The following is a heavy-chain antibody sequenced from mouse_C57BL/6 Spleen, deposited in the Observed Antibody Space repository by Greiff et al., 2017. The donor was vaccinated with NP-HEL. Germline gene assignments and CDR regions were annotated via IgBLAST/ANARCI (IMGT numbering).Heavy chain of an antibody. CDR2: IDPSDSET. CDR1: GYTFTSYW. J-gene: IGHJ2*01. CDR3: AREGYDYERYFDY. Sequence: QVQLKQPGAELVRPGSSVKLSCKASGYTFTSYWMHWVKQRPIQGLEWIGNIDPSDSETHYNQKFKDKATLTVDKSSSTAYMQLSSLTSEDSAVYYCAREGYDYERYFDYWGQGTTLTVSS. V-gene: IGHV1-52*01. D-gene: IGHD2-4*01.